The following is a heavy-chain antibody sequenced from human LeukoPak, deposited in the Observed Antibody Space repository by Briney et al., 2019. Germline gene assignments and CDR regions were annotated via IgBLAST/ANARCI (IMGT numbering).Heavy chain of an antibody. V-gene: IGHV1-46*01. CDR3: ARGGGTIFGVVTILWYFDL. J-gene: IGHJ2*01. CDR2: INPSGGST. Sequence: ASVKVSCKTSGYTFISYYMHWVRQAPGQGLEWMGIINPSGGSTSYAQKFQGRVTMTRDTSTSTVYMELSSLRSEDTAVYYCARGGGTIFGVVTILWYFDLWGRGTLVTVSS. CDR1: GYTFISYY. D-gene: IGHD3-3*01.